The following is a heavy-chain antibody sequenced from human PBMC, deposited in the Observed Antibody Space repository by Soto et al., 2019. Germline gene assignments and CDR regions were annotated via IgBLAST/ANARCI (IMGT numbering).Heavy chain of an antibody. CDR3: ARGRLDDFWSGYLYCLDS. CDR1: GGSISTVDYW. D-gene: IGHD3-3*01. CDR2: IYDGGRT. Sequence: SETLSLTCTVSGGSISTVDYWWSWIRQSPDMGLEWIGHIYDGGRTYNNPSLESRVTMSVDTSKNQFSLKLSSVTAADTAVYYCARGRLDDFWSGYLYCLDSWGLGTLVTVSS. J-gene: IGHJ4*02. V-gene: IGHV4-30-4*01.